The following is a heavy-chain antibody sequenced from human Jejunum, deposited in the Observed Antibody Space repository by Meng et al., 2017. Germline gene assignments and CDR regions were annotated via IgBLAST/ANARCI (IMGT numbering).Heavy chain of an antibody. CDR2: ISSSGPTI. CDR1: GLTFSTYE. Sequence: GESLKISCAASGLTFSTYEMSWVRQSPGKGLEWISHISSSGPTIYYADSVRGRFTISRDNAKNSVYLQMNSLRAEDTAVYYCAAELGIAHNWYFDLWGRGTLVTVSS. V-gene: IGHV3-48*03. CDR3: AAELGIAHNWYFDL. J-gene: IGHJ2*01. D-gene: IGHD7-27*01.